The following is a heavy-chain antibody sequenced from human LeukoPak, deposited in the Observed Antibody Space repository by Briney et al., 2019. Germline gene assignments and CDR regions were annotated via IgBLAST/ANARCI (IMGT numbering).Heavy chain of an antibody. CDR3: AREVIGSGSYSNLDY. CDR1: GYPFASYG. Sequence: ASVKVSCKASGYPFASYGISWVRQAPGQGLGWMGWISAYKGNTNYAQKFQGRVTITADKSTSTAYMELSSLRSEDTAVYYCAREVIGSGSYSNLDYWGQGTLVTVSS. CDR2: ISAYKGNT. D-gene: IGHD3-10*01. V-gene: IGHV1-18*01. J-gene: IGHJ4*02.